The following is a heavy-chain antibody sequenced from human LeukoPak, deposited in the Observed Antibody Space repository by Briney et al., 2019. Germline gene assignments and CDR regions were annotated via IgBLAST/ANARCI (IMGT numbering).Heavy chain of an antibody. D-gene: IGHD4-11*01. V-gene: IGHV3-NL1*01. J-gene: IGHJ4*02. CDR3: AKLTTS. Sequence: SGGSLRLSCVASGITFSNYGMHWVRQAPGKGLEWVAVTVGGGDGTYYADSVKGRFTISRDNSNNTLYLQMNSLRAEDTAVYYCAKLTTSWGQGTLVTVSS. CDR1: GITFSNYG. CDR2: TVGGGDGT.